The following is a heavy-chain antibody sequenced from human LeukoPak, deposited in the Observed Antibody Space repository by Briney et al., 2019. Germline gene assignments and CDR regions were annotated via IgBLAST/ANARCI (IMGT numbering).Heavy chain of an antibody. V-gene: IGHV3-43*01. CDR1: GFTFDDHT. D-gene: IGHD4-17*01. CDR3: GKGPRRCIGCDGFDL. J-gene: IGHJ3*01. CDR2: TGWDHNTE. Sequence: GGSLRLSCAASGFTFDDHTMHWVRQPPGKGLEWVSLTGWDHNTEYYADSVQGRFTISRDNSKTSLYLQMNSLRTEDTAVYYCGKGPRRCIGCDGFDLLGQGTMVTVSS.